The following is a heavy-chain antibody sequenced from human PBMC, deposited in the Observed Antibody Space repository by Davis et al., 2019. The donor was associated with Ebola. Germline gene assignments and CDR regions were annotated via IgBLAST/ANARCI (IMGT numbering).Heavy chain of an antibody. CDR1: GFTFSSYS. CDR3: ASPEEWPHDY. J-gene: IGHJ4*02. V-gene: IGHV3-23*01. D-gene: IGHD3-3*01. CDR2: ISGSGGST. Sequence: GESLKISCAASGFTFSSYSINWVRQAPGKGLEWVSAISGSGGSTYYADSVKGRFTISRDNSKNTLYLQMNSLRAEDTAVYYCASPEEWPHDYWGQGTLVTVSS.